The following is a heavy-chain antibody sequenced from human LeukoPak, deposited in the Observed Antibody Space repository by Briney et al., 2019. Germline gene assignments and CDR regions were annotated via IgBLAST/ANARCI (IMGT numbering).Heavy chain of an antibody. J-gene: IGHJ4*02. CDR3: AKATGTLGN. V-gene: IGHV3-7*03. Sequence: PGGSLRLSCVASGFTFSRYWMSWVRQAPGKGLEWVANINEDGSEKYFVGSVRGRFTISRDNAKNSLYLQMNSLTAEDTAIYYCAKATGTLGNWGQGILVTVSS. CDR1: GFTFSRYW. CDR2: INEDGSEK. D-gene: IGHD1-1*01.